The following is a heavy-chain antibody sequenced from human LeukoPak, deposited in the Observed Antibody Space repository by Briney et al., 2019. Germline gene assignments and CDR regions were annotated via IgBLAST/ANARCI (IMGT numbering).Heavy chain of an antibody. CDR2: ISWNSGSI. CDR1: GFTFDDYA. D-gene: IGHD2-2*01. J-gene: IGHJ4*02. V-gene: IGHV3-9*03. CDR3: AKGPRGVVVPAAVDY. Sequence: GGSLRLSCAASGFTFDDYAMHWVRHAPGKGLEWVSGISWNSGSIGYADSVKGRFTISRDNAKNSLYLQMNSLRAEDMALYYCAKGPRGVVVPAAVDYWGQGTLVTVSS.